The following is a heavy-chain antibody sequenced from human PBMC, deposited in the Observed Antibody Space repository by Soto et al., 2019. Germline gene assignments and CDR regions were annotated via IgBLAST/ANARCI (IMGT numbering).Heavy chain of an antibody. CDR1: GFTFSSYA. CDR2: ISGSGGST. D-gene: IGHD3-10*01. CDR3: AKDQYSITMVREDDAFDI. J-gene: IGHJ3*02. Sequence: GGSLRLSCAASGFTFSSYAMSWVRQAPGKGLEWVSAISGSGGSTYYADSVKGRFTISRDNSKNTLYLQMNSLRAEDTAVYYCAKDQYSITMVREDDAFDIWGQGTMVTVSS. V-gene: IGHV3-23*01.